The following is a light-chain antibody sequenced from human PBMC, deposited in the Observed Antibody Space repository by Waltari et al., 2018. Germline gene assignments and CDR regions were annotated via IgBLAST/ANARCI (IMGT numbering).Light chain of an antibody. J-gene: IGLJ2*01. V-gene: IGLV2-14*01. CDR2: DLL. CDR1: NSDIGSYSY. CDR3: SSYTGRGSVI. Sequence: QSVLTQPASVSGSPGPSITIPCTGTNSDIGSYSYVSWYQQYPGKAPKLIIYDLLRRPSGVSTLFAGSKSGNTASLTIAGLQADDEADYFCSSYTGRGSVIFGRGTMVTVL.